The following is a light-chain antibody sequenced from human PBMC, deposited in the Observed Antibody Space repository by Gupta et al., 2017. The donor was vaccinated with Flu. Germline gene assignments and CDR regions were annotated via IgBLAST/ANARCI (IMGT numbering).Light chain of an antibody. Sequence: PSSLSASIGDRVTTTCRASQSIDVYVNWYQQKPGKAPKLLIYAASSLESGVPSRFSGSGSGTDSTLTISRLQPEDSAIYYCQQSDSCPFTFGQGTKVEI. CDR2: AAS. V-gene: IGKV1-39*01. CDR1: QSIDVY. CDR3: QQSDSCPFT. J-gene: IGKJ2*01.